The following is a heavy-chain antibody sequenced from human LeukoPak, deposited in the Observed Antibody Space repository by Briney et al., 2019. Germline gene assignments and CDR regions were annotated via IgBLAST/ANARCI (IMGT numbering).Heavy chain of an antibody. D-gene: IGHD3-10*01. Sequence: GSLKLSLAASGFPFNSFAISRGRRAPGKGVGWVSTFRALFPNTCSEDSVKGRLAISRHNSKSTLYLQMNSLRDEDTAVYYCAKDLFSGSGRAGNMDGWGKATTVTVCS. CDR2: FRALFPNT. J-gene: IGHJ6*03. V-gene: IGHV3-23*01. CDR1: GFPFNSFA. CDR3: AKDLFSGSGRAGNMDG.